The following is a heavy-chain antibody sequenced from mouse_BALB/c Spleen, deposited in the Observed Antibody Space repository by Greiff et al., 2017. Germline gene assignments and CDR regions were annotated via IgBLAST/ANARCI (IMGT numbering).Heavy chain of an antibody. Sequence: EVKLMESGGGLVQPGGSRKLSCAASGFTFSSFGMHWVRQAPEKGLEWVAYISSGSSTIYYADTVKGRFTISRDNPNNTLFLQMTSLRSEDTAMYYCARWASYYFDYWGQGTTLTVSS. CDR2: ISSGSSTI. J-gene: IGHJ2*01. V-gene: IGHV5-17*02. CDR1: GFTFSSFG. CDR3: ARWASYYFDY.